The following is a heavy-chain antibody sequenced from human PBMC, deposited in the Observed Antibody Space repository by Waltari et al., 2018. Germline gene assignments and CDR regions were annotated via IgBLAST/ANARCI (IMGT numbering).Heavy chain of an antibody. D-gene: IGHD6-13*01. CDR1: GFSLSTSGMC. Sequence: RESGPALVKPTQTLTLTCTFSGFSLSTSGMCVSWIRQPPGKALEWLALIDWDDDKYYSTSLKTRLTISKDTSKNQVVLTMTNMDPVDTATYYCARGYSSILEIESFDYWGQGTLVTVSS. CDR3: ARGYSSILEIESFDY. J-gene: IGHJ4*02. V-gene: IGHV2-70*01. CDR2: IDWDDDK.